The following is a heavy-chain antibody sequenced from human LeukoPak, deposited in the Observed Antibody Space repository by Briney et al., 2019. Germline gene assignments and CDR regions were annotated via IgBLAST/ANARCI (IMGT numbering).Heavy chain of an antibody. J-gene: IGHJ4*02. CDR1: GFTFSSYS. V-gene: IGHV3-21*01. D-gene: IGHD2-2*01. Sequence: GGSLRLSCAASGFTFSSYSMNWVRQAPGKGLEWVSSISSSRSYIYYADSVKGRFTISRDNAKNSPYLQMNSLRAEDTAVYYCARDWYCSSTSCPLDYWGQGTLVTVSS. CDR2: ISSSRSYI. CDR3: ARDWYCSSTSCPLDY.